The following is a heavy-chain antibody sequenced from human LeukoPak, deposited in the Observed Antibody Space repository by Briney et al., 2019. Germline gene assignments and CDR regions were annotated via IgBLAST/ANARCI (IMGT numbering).Heavy chain of an antibody. CDR3: ARFGSGWYYFDH. Sequence: SETLSLTCAVYGGSFSGYYWSWIRQPPGKGLEWIGEINHSGSTNYNPSLKSRVTISVDTSKNQFSLKLSSVTAADTAVYYCARFGSGWYYFDHWGQGTLVTVSS. D-gene: IGHD6-19*01. J-gene: IGHJ4*02. V-gene: IGHV4-34*01. CDR2: INHSGST. CDR1: GGSFSGYY.